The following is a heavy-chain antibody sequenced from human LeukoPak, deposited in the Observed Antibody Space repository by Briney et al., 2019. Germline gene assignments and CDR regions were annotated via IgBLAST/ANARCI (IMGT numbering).Heavy chain of an antibody. CDR2: ISGSGGST. D-gene: IGHD3-22*01. Sequence: PGGSLRLSCAASGFTFSSYAMSWVRQAPGKGLEWVSGISGSGGSTYYADSVKGRFTISRDNSKNTLYLQMNSLRAEDTAAYYCAKSGDSSYPSYLDYWGQGTLVTVSS. V-gene: IGHV3-23*01. CDR3: AKSGDSSYPSYLDY. CDR1: GFTFSSYA. J-gene: IGHJ4*02.